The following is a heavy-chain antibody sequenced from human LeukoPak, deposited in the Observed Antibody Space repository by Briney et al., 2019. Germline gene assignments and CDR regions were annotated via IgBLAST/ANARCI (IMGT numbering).Heavy chain of an antibody. J-gene: IGHJ4*02. V-gene: IGHV4-59*01. CDR2: IYYSGTT. Sequence: TSETLSLTCTVSGGSISSYYWSWIRQPPGKGLEWIGYIYYSGTTNYNPSLKSRVTISVDTSKNQFSLKLSSVTAADSAVYYCARGGASSRPFHYWGQGTLVTVSS. D-gene: IGHD3-10*01. CDR1: GGSISSYY. CDR3: ARGGASSRPFHY.